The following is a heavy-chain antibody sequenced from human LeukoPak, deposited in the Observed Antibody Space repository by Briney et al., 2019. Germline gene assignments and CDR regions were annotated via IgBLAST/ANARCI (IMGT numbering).Heavy chain of an antibody. CDR1: GFTFSSYW. Sequence: GGSLRLSCAASGFTFSSYWMSWVRQAPGRGLEWVANVKQDGGEKYYVGSVKGRFTVSRDNAKNSLYLQMNSLRAEDTAVYYCAREWNYYGSGIMDVWGKGTTVTVSS. V-gene: IGHV3-7*01. CDR2: VKQDGGEK. D-gene: IGHD3-10*01. J-gene: IGHJ6*04. CDR3: AREWNYYGSGIMDV.